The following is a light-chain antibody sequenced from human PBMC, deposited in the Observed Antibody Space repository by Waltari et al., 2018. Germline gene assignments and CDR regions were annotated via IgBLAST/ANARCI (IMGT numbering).Light chain of an antibody. V-gene: IGLV2-14*03. CDR3: SSHTTSSTLV. Sequence: QSALTQPAPVSGSPGQSITISCTGSSDDVGRYKFVSWYQQHPGKVPKLLIFDVTDRPSGVSDRFSGSKSGNTASLTISGLQPEDEADYYCSSHTTSSTLVFGGGTRVTVL. J-gene: IGLJ2*01. CDR2: DVT. CDR1: SDDVGRYKF.